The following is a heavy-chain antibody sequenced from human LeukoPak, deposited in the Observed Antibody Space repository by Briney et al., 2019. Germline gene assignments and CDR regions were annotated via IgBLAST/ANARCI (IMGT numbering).Heavy chain of an antibody. CDR2: ISGSGGST. D-gene: IGHD1-26*01. CDR3: AKWGNSGSYYDAFDI. V-gene: IGHV3-23*01. CDR1: GFTVSSNY. Sequence: GGSLRLSCAASGFTVSSNYMSWVRQAPGKGLEWVSAISGSGGSTYYADSVKGRFTISRDNSKNTLYLQMNSLRAEDTAVYYCAKWGNSGSYYDAFDIWGQGTMVTVSS. J-gene: IGHJ3*02.